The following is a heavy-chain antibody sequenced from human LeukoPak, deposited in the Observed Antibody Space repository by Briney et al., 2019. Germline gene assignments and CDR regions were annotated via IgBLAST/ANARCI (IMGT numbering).Heavy chain of an antibody. D-gene: IGHD3-22*01. CDR3: ARHSGEYYYDSSGYYLH. CDR1: GYSFTSYW. Sequence: GEPLKFSCKGSGYSFTSYWIGWVRQTPGKGLDWMGVFYPGDSDTRYSPSFQGQVTISAHKTISTANPQWSSLKASDPAMYYCARHSGEYYYDSSGYYLHWGQGNLVTVSS. CDR2: FYPGDSDT. J-gene: IGHJ4*02. V-gene: IGHV5-51*01.